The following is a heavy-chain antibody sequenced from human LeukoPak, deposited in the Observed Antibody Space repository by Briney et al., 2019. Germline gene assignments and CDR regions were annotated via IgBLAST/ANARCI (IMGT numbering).Heavy chain of an antibody. CDR2: INHSGST. V-gene: IGHV4-34*01. CDR1: GFTFSSYN. D-gene: IGHD3-10*01. J-gene: IGHJ4*02. Sequence: GSLRLSCAASGFTFSSYNMNWIRQPPGKGLEWIGEINHSGSTNYNPSLKSRVTVSVDTSKNQFSLKLSSVTAADTAVYYCARGPNYGSGSKTFDYWGQGTLVTVSS. CDR3: ARGPNYGSGSKTFDY.